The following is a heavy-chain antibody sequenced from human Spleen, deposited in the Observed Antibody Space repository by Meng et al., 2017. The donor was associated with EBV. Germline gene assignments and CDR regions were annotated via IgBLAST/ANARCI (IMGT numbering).Heavy chain of an antibody. Sequence: EVQLVASGGGLVKRGGCLRLSCAASGFTFSNYAMNWVRLAPGKGLEWVSSISTSGNYIYYADSVKGRFTISRDNAEHSVYLQMNSLRVEDTAVFYCARDLADGGNFDLWGRGTLVTVSS. V-gene: IGHV3-21*02. J-gene: IGHJ2*01. CDR2: ISTSGNYI. CDR3: ARDLADGGNFDL. CDR1: GFTFSNYA.